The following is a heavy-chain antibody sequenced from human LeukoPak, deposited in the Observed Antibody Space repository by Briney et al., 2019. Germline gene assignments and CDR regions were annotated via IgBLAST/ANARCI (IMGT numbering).Heavy chain of an antibody. D-gene: IGHD3-22*01. V-gene: IGHV3-7*01. CDR3: AREGSGYYYSSGYYNDAFDI. CDR1: GFTFSSYW. Sequence: GGSLRLSCAASGFTFSSYWMSWVRQAPGKGLEWVANIKQDGSEKYYVDSVKGRFTISRDNAKNSLYLQMNSLRAEDTAVYYCAREGSGYYYSSGYYNDAFDIWGEGTMVTVS. CDR2: IKQDGSEK. J-gene: IGHJ3*02.